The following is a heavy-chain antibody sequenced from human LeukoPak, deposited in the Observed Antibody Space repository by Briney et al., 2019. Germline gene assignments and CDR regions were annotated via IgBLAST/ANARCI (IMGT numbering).Heavy chain of an antibody. D-gene: IGHD3-10*01. CDR2: ISSSGGTI. V-gene: IGHV3-48*03. Sequence: GGSLRLSCAASGFAFSSQAMDWVRQAPGKGLEWVSYISSSGGTIYYADSVRGRFTISRDNAKNSLYLQVNSLRAEDTAVYYCAMGVSYYYYNMDVWGQGTTVTVSS. CDR3: AMGVSYYYYNMDV. CDR1: GFAFSSQA. J-gene: IGHJ6*02.